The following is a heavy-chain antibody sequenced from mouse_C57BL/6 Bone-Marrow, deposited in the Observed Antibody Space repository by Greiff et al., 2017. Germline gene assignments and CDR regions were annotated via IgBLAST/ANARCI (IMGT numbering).Heavy chain of an antibody. CDR2: IHPSDSDT. J-gene: IGHJ3*01. D-gene: IGHD1-1*01. CDR1: GYTFTSYW. V-gene: IGHV1-74*01. CDR3: AIYYYGSSYDAY. Sequence: VQLKQPGAELVKPGASVKVSCKASGYTFTSYWMHWVKQRPGQGLEWIGRIHPSDSDTNYNQKFKGKATLTVDKSSSTAYMQLSSLTSEDSAVYYCAIYYYGSSYDAYWGQGTLVTVSA.